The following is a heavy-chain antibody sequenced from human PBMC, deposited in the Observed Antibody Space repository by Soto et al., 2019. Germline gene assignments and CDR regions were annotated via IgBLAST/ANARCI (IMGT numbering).Heavy chain of an antibody. V-gene: IGHV1-69*13. CDR1: GVTFSRQD. Sequence: SVKVSCKASGVTFSRQDMRWLLQPPGQGLEWMGGVIPLFGTPQYAEKFQDRVTITADESTSTAYMELSSMTSEDTAVYYCATNEGRDGYSFDYWGQGTLVTVSA. D-gene: IGHD5-12*01. J-gene: IGHJ4*02. CDR2: VIPLFGTP. CDR3: ATNEGRDGYSFDY.